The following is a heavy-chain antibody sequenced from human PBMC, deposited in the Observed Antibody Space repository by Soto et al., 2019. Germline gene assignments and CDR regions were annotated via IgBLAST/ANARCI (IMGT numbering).Heavy chain of an antibody. CDR1: GLTFSIYA. J-gene: IGHJ6*02. Sequence: PGGSLRLSCAASGLTFSIYAMSWVRQAPGKGLEWVSSISGSGGSTYYADSVKGRFTISRDNSKNTLYLQMNSLRAEDTAVYYCAKSGVVRGKSYYYYAMDVWGQGTTVTVSS. CDR3: AKSGVVRGKSYYYYAMDV. D-gene: IGHD3-10*01. V-gene: IGHV3-23*01. CDR2: ISGSGGST.